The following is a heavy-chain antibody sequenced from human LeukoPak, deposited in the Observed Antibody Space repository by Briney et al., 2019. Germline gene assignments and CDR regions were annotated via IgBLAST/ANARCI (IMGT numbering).Heavy chain of an antibody. CDR3: ARRFRDGYDHDAFDI. Sequence: NPGGSLRLSCEASGFTFTTYSMTWVRQAPGKGLEWVSIISSGSSAIFSADALKGRFTISRDDAKNLLYLQMNSLRADDTALYYCARRFRDGYDHDAFDIWGQGTMVTVSS. CDR2: ISSGSSAI. D-gene: IGHD5-24*01. V-gene: IGHV3-21*04. J-gene: IGHJ3*02. CDR1: GFTFTTYS.